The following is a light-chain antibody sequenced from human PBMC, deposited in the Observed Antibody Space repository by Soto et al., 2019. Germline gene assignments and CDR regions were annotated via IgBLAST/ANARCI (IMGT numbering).Light chain of an antibody. CDR2: DAS. CDR3: QQYASSPLLT. CDR1: QSISSY. J-gene: IGKJ4*01. V-gene: IGKV3-11*01. Sequence: EVVLTQSPDTLSLPPGGRATLSCRASQSISSYLAWYQQKPGQAPRPLIYDASSRATGIPARFSGSGSGTDFTLNISRLEPEDFAVYSCQQYASSPLLTFXGGTKVDSK.